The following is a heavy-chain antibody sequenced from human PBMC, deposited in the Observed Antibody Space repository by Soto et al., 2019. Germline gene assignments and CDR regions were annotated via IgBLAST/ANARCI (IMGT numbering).Heavy chain of an antibody. D-gene: IGHD2-2*01. CDR2: ISYDGGDK. Sequence: ESGGGVVQPGRSLRLSCGASGFTFTSYGMHWVRQAPGKGLEWVAVISYDGGDKYYADSVKGRFTISRDNSKNTLYLQMNSLRAEDTAVYYCAKASGYCSSSTCSRLIYYYYGMDVWGQGTTVTVSS. J-gene: IGHJ6*02. CDR1: GFTFTSYG. CDR3: AKASGYCSSSTCSRLIYYYYGMDV. V-gene: IGHV3-30*18.